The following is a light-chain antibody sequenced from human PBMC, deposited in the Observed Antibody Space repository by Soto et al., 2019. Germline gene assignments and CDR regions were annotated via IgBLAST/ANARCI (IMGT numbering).Light chain of an antibody. J-gene: IGLJ1*01. Sequence: QSALTQPASVSGSPGQSITISCTGTSSDVGGYNYVSWYQQHPGKAPKLMIYDVSNRPSGVSNRFSGSKSGNTASLTISGLQAEDEAAYYCSSYTRSSTLYVFGTGTKVTVL. CDR1: SSDVGGYNY. CDR3: SSYTRSSTLYV. CDR2: DVS. V-gene: IGLV2-14*01.